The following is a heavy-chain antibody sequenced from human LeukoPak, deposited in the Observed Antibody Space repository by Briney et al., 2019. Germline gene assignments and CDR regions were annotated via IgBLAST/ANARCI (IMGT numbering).Heavy chain of an antibody. V-gene: IGHV3-48*04. CDR3: ARGGDYVGLELDY. D-gene: IGHD4-17*01. CDR1: GLTFSKYS. Sequence: PGGSLRLSCAASGLTFSKYSMTWVRQAPGKGLEWVSFIDTSSTTMYYTDSVKGRFTISRDNAKNSLYLQMNSLRAEDTAVYYCARGGDYVGLELDYWGQGTLVTVSS. CDR2: IDTSSTTM. J-gene: IGHJ4*02.